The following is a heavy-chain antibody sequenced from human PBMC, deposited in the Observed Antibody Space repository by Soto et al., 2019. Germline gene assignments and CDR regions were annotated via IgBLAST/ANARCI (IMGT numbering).Heavy chain of an antibody. D-gene: IGHD3-10*01. CDR3: ARVGGPELGIKY. J-gene: IGHJ4*02. V-gene: IGHV4-59*01. CDR2: IYYSGST. Sequence: SETLSLTCTVSGGSISSYYWSWIRQPPGKGLEWIGYIYYSGSTNYNPSLKSRVTISVDTSKNQFSLKLSSVSSADTAVYYCARVGGPELGIKYWGQGTLVTVSS. CDR1: GGSISSYY.